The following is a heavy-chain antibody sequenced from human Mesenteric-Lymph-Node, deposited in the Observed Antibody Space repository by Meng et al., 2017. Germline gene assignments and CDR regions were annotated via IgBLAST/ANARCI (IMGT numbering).Heavy chain of an antibody. Sequence: SLRLSCAASGFTFSSYAMHWVRQAPGKGLEWVAVISYDGSNKYYADSVKGRFTISRDNSKNTLYLQMNRLRAEDTAVYYCARRSDYWGQGTLVTVSS. CDR3: ARRSDY. V-gene: IGHV3-30*04. J-gene: IGHJ4*02. CDR1: GFTFSSYA. CDR2: ISYDGSNK.